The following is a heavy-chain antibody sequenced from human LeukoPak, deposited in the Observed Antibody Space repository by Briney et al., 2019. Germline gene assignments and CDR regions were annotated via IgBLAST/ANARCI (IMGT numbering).Heavy chain of an antibody. CDR2: IYTSGSP. V-gene: IGHV4-59*11. J-gene: IGHJ4*02. CDR3: ARVDSSGYYTFFDY. CDR1: GGSISSHN. Sequence: PSETLSLTCTVSGGSISSHNWNWIRQPPGKGLEWIGDIYTSGSPNYNPSLKSRVTISVDTSKNQFSLKLSSVTAADTAVYYCARVDSSGYYTFFDYGGQGTLVTVSS. D-gene: IGHD3-22*01.